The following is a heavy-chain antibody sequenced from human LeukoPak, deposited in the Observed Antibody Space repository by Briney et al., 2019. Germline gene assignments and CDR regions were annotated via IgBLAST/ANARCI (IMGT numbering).Heavy chain of an antibody. CDR2: ISGGSDGT. V-gene: IGHV3-23*01. CDR1: GGSFSGYY. J-gene: IGHJ4*02. Sequence: ETLSLTCAVYGGSFSGYYWSWVRQAPGKGLEWVSVISGGSDGTYYADSVKGRFTISRDNSKSTLYLQMNSLRAEDTALYYCAKDGDYYYDSSGPFDYWGQGTLVTVSS. D-gene: IGHD3-22*01. CDR3: AKDGDYYYDSSGPFDY.